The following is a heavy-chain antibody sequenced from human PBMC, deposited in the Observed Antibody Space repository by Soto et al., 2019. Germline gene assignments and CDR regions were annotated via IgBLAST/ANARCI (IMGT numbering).Heavy chain of an antibody. J-gene: IGHJ4*02. Sequence: QVQLVQSGAEVTRPGASVRLSCKTSGYNFISHHIHWVRQAPGQGLEWMGFINPFDGSATHAQKLQGRVTMTRDMATSTVYMELSSLRSEDPGVYSWARAYLSSKPPLSYFDHWGQGALVTVSA. V-gene: IGHV1-46*03. CDR3: ARAYLSSKPPLSYFDH. CDR2: INPFDGSA. D-gene: IGHD4-4*01. CDR1: GYNFISHH.